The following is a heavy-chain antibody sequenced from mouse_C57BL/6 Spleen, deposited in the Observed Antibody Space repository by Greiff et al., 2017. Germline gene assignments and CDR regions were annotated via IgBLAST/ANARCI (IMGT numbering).Heavy chain of an antibody. J-gene: IGHJ2*01. Sequence: QVQLQQSGAELVKPGASVKISCKASGYAFSSYWMNWVKQRPGKGLEWIGQIYPGDGDTNYNGKFKGKATLTADKSSSTAYMQLSSLTSEDSAVYFCARLGYGSSPDYFDYWGQGTTLTVAS. CDR3: ARLGYGSSPDYFDY. CDR2: IYPGDGDT. CDR1: GYAFSSYW. V-gene: IGHV1-80*01. D-gene: IGHD1-1*01.